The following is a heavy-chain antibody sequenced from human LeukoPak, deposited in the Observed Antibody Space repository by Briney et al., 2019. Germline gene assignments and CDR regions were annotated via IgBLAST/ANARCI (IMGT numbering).Heavy chain of an antibody. D-gene: IGHD6-19*01. CDR3: ARLTGQAVAGTFLDY. CDR1: GGSISSYF. Sequence: SETLSLTCTVSGGSISSYFWSWIRQPPGKGLEWIGYIYYSESTNYNPSLKSRVAISVDTSKNQFSLKMKSVTAADTAVYYCARLTGQAVAGTFLDYWGQGTLVTVSS. J-gene: IGHJ4*02. V-gene: IGHV4-59*08. CDR2: IYYSEST.